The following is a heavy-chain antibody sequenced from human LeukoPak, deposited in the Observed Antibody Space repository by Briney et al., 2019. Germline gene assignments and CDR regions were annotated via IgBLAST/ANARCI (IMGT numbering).Heavy chain of an antibody. V-gene: IGHV3-30*03. J-gene: IGHJ4*02. D-gene: IGHD3-9*01. CDR3: ARGQRGGYFDWLNYFDY. CDR2: ISYDGSNK. CDR1: GFTFSSYG. Sequence: GRSLRLSCAASGFTFSSYGMHWVRQAPGKGLEWLAVISYDGSNKYYADSVKGRFTISRDNSKNTLYLQMNSLRAEDTAVYYCARGQRGGYFDWLNYFDYWGQGTLVTVSS.